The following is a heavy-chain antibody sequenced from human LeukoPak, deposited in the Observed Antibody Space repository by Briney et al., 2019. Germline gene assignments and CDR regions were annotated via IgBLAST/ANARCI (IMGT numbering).Heavy chain of an antibody. Sequence: SETLSLTCTVSGDSISSYYWSWIRQPPGKGLEWIGYIYYSGSTNYNPSLKSRVTISVDTSKNQFSLKLISVTAADTAVYYCARGDSSGYSPDYWGQGTLVTVSS. V-gene: IGHV4-59*01. CDR2: IYYSGST. CDR1: GDSISSYY. CDR3: ARGDSSGYSPDY. D-gene: IGHD3-22*01. J-gene: IGHJ4*02.